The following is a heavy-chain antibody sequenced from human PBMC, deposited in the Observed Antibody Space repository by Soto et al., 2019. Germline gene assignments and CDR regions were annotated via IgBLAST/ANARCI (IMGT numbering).Heavy chain of an antibody. D-gene: IGHD2-21*02. CDR1: GGSISSGDYY. V-gene: IGHV4-30-4*01. Sequence: SETLSLTCTVSGGSISSGDYYWSWIRQPPGKGLEWIGYIYYSGSTYYNPSLKSRVTISVDTSKNHFSLKLSSVTAADTAVYYCARDFMTGGNFYYYYGMDVWGQGTTVTVSS. CDR2: IYYSGST. J-gene: IGHJ6*02. CDR3: ARDFMTGGNFYYYYGMDV.